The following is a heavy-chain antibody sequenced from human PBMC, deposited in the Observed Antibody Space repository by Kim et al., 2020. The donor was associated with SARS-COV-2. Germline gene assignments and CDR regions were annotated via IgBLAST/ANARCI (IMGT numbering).Heavy chain of an antibody. J-gene: IGHJ5*01. D-gene: IGHD6-13*01. CDR1: GFTFSDYY. CDR2: ISSSGSYI. CDR3: ARVSSGSSSWYWFDA. Sequence: GGSLRLSCAASGFTFSDYYMTWIRQAPGKGLEWLSYISSSGSYIVYAESVKGRFSISRDNAKKALYLQMNSLRAEDTAVYYGARVSSGSSSWYWFDAWG. V-gene: IGHV3-11*05.